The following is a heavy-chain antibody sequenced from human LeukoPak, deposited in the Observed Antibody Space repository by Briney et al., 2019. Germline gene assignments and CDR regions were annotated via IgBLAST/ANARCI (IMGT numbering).Heavy chain of an antibody. CDR1: GFTFSSYA. D-gene: IGHD1-7*01. J-gene: IGHJ4*02. CDR3: AKKTGTVDRYFDY. V-gene: IGHV3-23*01. CDR2: TSGSGGST. Sequence: GGSLRLSCAASGFTFSSYAMSWVRQAPGKGLEWVSVTSGSGGSTSYADSVKGRFTISRDNSKNTLYLQMHSLRAEDTAVYYCAKKTGTVDRYFDYWGQGTLVTVSS.